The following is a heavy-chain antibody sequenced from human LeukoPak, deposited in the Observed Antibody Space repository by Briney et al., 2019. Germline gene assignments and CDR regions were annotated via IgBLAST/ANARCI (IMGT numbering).Heavy chain of an antibody. Sequence: ASVKVSCKASGYTFTGYYMHWVRQAPGQGLEWMGRINPNSGGTNYAQKLQGRVTMTTDTSTSTAYMALRSLRSDDTAVYYCASSETGYPHYFDYWGQGTLVTVSS. D-gene: IGHD3-9*01. V-gene: IGHV1-2*06. J-gene: IGHJ4*02. CDR1: GYTFTGYY. CDR2: INPNSGGT. CDR3: ASSETGYPHYFDY.